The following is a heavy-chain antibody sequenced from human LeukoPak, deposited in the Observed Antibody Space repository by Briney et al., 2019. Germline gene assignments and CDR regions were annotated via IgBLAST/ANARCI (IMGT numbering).Heavy chain of an antibody. D-gene: IGHD4-17*01. CDR3: ARATVTTSYYYYYYMDV. Sequence: SETLSLTCAVSGGSISSSNWWSWVRQPPGKGLEWIGEIYHSGSTNYNPSLKSRVTISVDKSKNQFSLKLSSVTAADTAVYYCARATVTTSYYYYYYMDVWGKGTTVTISS. CDR2: IYHSGST. J-gene: IGHJ6*03. V-gene: IGHV4-4*02. CDR1: GGSISSSNW.